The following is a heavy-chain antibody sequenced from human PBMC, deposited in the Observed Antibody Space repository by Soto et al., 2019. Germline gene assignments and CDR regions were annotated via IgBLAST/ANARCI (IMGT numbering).Heavy chain of an antibody. CDR1: GFRFSSHD. Sequence: GGSLRLSCAASGFRFSSHDMSWVRQAPGKGLEWVSAISGSGGSTYYADSVKGRFTISRNNSKNTLYLQMNSLRAEDTAVYYCANRDTSMVTRYYYGMDVWGQGTTVTVSS. J-gene: IGHJ6*02. D-gene: IGHD5-18*01. CDR2: ISGSGGST. V-gene: IGHV3-23*01. CDR3: ANRDTSMVTRYYYGMDV.